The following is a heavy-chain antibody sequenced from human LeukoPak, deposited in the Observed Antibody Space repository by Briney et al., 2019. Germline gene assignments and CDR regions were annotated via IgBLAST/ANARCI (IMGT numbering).Heavy chain of an antibody. D-gene: IGHD2-2*01. CDR2: INPKSGGT. V-gene: IGHV1-2*02. Sequence: ASVKVSCKVSGYTFTGYYMHWVRQAPGQGLEWMGWINPKSGGTNYAQKFQGRVTMTRDTSISTAYMELSRLRSDDTAVYYCARGRRGYCSSTSCATFDPWGQGTLVTVSS. J-gene: IGHJ5*02. CDR3: ARGRRGYCSSTSCATFDP. CDR1: GYTFTGYY.